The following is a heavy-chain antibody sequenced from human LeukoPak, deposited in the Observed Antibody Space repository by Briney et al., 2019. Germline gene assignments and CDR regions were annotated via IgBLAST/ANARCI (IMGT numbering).Heavy chain of an antibody. V-gene: IGHV3-30*04. CDR3: TTPGSSGWMFRFDP. J-gene: IGHJ5*02. D-gene: IGHD6-19*01. CDR1: GFTFSSYA. CDR2: ISYDGSNK. Sequence: PGGSLRLSCAASGFTFSSYAMHWVRQAPGKGLEWVAVISYDGSNKYYADSVKGRFTISRDNSKNTLYLQMNSLRAEDTAVYYCTTPGSSGWMFRFDPWGQGTLVTVSS.